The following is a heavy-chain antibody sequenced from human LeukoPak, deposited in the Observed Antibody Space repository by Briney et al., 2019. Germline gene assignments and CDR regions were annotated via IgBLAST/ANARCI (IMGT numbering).Heavy chain of an antibody. CDR3: ARVPIFGAFHYYYYMDV. CDR2: IYYSGST. V-gene: IGHV4-59*01. CDR1: GGSISSYY. D-gene: IGHD3-3*01. Sequence: PSETLSLTCTVSGGSISSYYWSWIRQPPGKGLEWIGYIYYSGSTNYNPSLKSRVTISVDTSKNQFSLKLSPVTAADTAVYYCARVPIFGAFHYYYYMDVWGKGTTVTVSS. J-gene: IGHJ6*03.